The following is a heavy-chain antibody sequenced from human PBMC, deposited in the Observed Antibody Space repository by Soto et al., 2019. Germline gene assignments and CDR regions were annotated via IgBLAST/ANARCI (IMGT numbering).Heavy chain of an antibody. CDR2: ISWNSGSI. Sequence: EVQLVESGGGLVQPGRSLRLSCAASGFTFDDYAMHWVRQAPGKGLEWVSGISWNSGSIGYADSVKGRFTISRDNAKNSLYLQMNSLRAEDTALYYCAKGDPSRYDFLSGLIDYWGQGTLVTVSS. J-gene: IGHJ4*02. CDR3: AKGDPSRYDFLSGLIDY. CDR1: GFTFDDYA. D-gene: IGHD3-3*01. V-gene: IGHV3-9*01.